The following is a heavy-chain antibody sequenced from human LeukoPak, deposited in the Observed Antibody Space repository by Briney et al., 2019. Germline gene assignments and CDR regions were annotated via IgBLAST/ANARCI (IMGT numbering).Heavy chain of an antibody. V-gene: IGHV4-4*07. J-gene: IGHJ6*03. CDR2: IYTSGST. CDR1: GGSISSYY. D-gene: IGHD5-18*01. Sequence: SETLSLTCTVSGGSISSYYWSWIRQPAGKGLEWIGRIYTSGSTNYNPSLKSRVTMSVDTSKNQFSLKLSSVTAADTAVYYCARGGTAMVPYYYYYMDVWGKGTTVTISS. CDR3: ARGGTAMVPYYYYYMDV.